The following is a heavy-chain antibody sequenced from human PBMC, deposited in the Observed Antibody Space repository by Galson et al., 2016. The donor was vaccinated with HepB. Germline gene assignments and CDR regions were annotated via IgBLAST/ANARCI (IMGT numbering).Heavy chain of an antibody. CDR2: IYYSGST. Sequence: LSLTCTVSGGSISSYYWSWIRQPPGKGLEWIGYIYYSGSTNYNPSLKSRVTISVDASRNQFSLKLSSATAADTAVYYCARSQVGDYGRTGWFDPWGQGTLVTVSS. CDR1: GGSISSYY. V-gene: IGHV4-59*01. D-gene: IGHD4-17*01. CDR3: ARSQVGDYGRTGWFDP. J-gene: IGHJ5*02.